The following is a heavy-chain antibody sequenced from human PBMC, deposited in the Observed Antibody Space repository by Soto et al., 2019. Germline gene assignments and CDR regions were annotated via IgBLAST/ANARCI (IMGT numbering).Heavy chain of an antibody. CDR3: ARNEYGSGWYTSWDY. CDR1: GFIFISYD. V-gene: IGHV3-23*01. D-gene: IGHD6-19*01. CDR2: ISGSGGST. Sequence: GRSLRLSCAASGFIFISYDMIWVRQAPGKGLEWVSSISGSGGSTYYADPVKGRFTISRDNSKNTLYLQMNSLRAEDTAVYYCARNEYGSGWYTSWDYWGQGTLVTVSS. J-gene: IGHJ4*02.